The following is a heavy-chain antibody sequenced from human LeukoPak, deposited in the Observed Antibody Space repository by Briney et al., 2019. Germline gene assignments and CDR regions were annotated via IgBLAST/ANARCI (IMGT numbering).Heavy chain of an antibody. J-gene: IGHJ4*02. V-gene: IGHV1-2*06. CDR3: AREYSYGFDY. CDR1: GYTFTSYY. D-gene: IGHD5-18*01. CDR2: INPNSGGT. Sequence: GSVKVSCKASGYTFTSYYMHWVRQAPGQGLEWMGRINPNSGGTNYAQKFQGRVAMTRDTSISTAYMELSRLRSDDTAVYYCAREYSYGFDYWGQGTPVTVSS.